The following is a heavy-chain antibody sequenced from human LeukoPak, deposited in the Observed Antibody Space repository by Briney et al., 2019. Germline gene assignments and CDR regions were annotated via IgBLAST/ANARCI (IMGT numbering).Heavy chain of an antibody. J-gene: IGHJ4*02. D-gene: IGHD4/OR15-4a*01. CDR1: GGSISSYY. CDR2: IDYSGST. CDR3: ARVLTIDGRYFDY. Sequence: KPSETLSLTCTVSGGSISSYYWSWIRQPPGKGLEWIGYIDYSGSTNYNSSLKSRVTISVDTSKNQFSLKLTSVTAADTAVYYCARVLTIDGRYFDYWGQGTLVTVST. V-gene: IGHV4-59*01.